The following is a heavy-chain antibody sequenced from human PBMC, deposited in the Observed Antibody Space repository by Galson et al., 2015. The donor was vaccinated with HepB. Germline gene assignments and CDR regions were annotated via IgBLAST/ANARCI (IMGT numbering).Heavy chain of an antibody. Sequence: TLSLTCTVSGGSKISSDHYWSWIRQPPGKGLEWIGLISYRGATDYNPSLRSRITISVDTSKNQFSLKLTSVTAADTAVYYCARGPGARHFTHWFDPWGQGTPLTFSS. CDR3: ARGPGARHFTHWFDP. CDR2: ISYRGAT. J-gene: IGHJ5*02. V-gene: IGHV4-30-4*01. CDR1: GGSKISSDHY. D-gene: IGHD1-26*01.